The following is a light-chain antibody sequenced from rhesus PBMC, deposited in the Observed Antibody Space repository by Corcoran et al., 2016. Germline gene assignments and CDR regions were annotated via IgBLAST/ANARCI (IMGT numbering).Light chain of an antibody. CDR2: EAS. V-gene: IGKV1-25*01. CDR1: QGITND. J-gene: IGKJ4*01. CDR3: PHYTRNPVT. Sequence: DIQMTQSPSSLSASVGDRVTITCRASQGITNDLAWYQQKPGETPKVLIYEASTLQSGVPSRFSGSGSGTDFTLTISSLQPGDLATYYCPHYTRNPVTFGGGTKVEIK.